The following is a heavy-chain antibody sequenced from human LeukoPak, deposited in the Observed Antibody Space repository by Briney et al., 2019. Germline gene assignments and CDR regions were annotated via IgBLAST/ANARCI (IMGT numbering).Heavy chain of an antibody. CDR1: GGSISSYY. V-gene: IGHV4-59*01. CDR3: AREGRDIVVVPAALHTYYYYMDV. Sequence: PSETLSLTCTVSGGSISSYYWSWIRQPPGKGLEWIEYIYDSRSTNYNPSLKRRVTISVDTSKNQFSLKLSSVTAADTTVYYWAREGRDIVVVPAALHTYYYYMDVWGKGTTVTVSS. CDR2: IYDSRST. D-gene: IGHD2-2*01. J-gene: IGHJ6*03.